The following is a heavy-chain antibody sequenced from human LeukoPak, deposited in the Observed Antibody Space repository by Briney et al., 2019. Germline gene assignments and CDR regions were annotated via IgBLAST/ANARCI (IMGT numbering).Heavy chain of an antibody. CDR3: ERRTNVGDSSGYYYYDYFDY. J-gene: IGHJ4*02. D-gene: IGHD3-22*01. V-gene: IGHV4-39*01. CDR1: GGSISSSSNY. CDR2: IYYSGST. Sequence: SETLSLTCTVSGGSISSSSNYWGWIRQPPGKGLEWIGSIYYSGSTYYNPSLKSRVTISVDTSKNQFSLKLSSVTAADTAVYYCERRTNVGDSSGYYYYDYFDYWGQGTLVTVSS.